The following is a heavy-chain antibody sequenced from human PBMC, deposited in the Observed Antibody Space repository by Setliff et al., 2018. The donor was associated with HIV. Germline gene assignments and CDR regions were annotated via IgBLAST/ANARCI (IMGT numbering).Heavy chain of an antibody. D-gene: IGHD4-17*01. CDR1: GDTFSNSL. CDR3: ARGQIIVARSSSTVTAIDY. CDR2: IIPLFGTA. J-gene: IGHJ4*02. Sequence: VKVSCKASGDTFSNSLVTWVRQAPGQGLEWMRGIIPLFGTANYAQKFQGRVTMTTDTSTNTAYMEFRSLRSDDTAVYYCARGQIIVARSSSTVTAIDYWGQGTLVTVSS. V-gene: IGHV1-69*05.